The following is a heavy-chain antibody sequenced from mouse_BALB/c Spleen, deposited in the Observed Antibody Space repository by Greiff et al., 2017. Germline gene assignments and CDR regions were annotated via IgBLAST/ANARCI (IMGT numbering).Heavy chain of an antibody. D-gene: IGHD2-2*01. J-gene: IGHJ4*01. Sequence: EVKVVESGGGLVKPGGSLKLSCAASGFTFSDYYMYWVRQTPEKRLEWVATISDGGSYTYYPDSVKGRFTISRDNAKNNLYLQMSSLKSEDTAMYYCARDPYGYDGMDYWGQGTSVTVSS. V-gene: IGHV5-4*02. CDR3: ARDPYGYDGMDY. CDR1: GFTFSDYY. CDR2: ISDGGSYT.